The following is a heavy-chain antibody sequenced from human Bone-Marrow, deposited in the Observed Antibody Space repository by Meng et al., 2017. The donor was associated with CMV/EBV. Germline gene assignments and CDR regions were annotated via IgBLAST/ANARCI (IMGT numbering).Heavy chain of an antibody. V-gene: IGHV3-74*01. Sequence: GGSLRLSCAASGFTFSNYWVHWVRQAPGKGLVWVSRISSEGTTTTYADSVKGRFTISRDNAKNTLYLQMNSLRAEDTAVYYCARDYYDSSGYRNWFDPCGQGTLVTVSS. CDR2: ISSEGTTT. D-gene: IGHD3-22*01. CDR3: ARDYYDSSGYRNWFDP. CDR1: GFTFSNYW. J-gene: IGHJ5*02.